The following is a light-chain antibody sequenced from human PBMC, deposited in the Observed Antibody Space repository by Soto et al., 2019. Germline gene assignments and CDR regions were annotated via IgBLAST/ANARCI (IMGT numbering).Light chain of an antibody. CDR2: SNT. V-gene: IGLV1-47*02. Sequence: QSVLTQPPSASGTPGQRVTISCSGSSSNIGSNFVSWYQQLPGTAPKLLIYSNTQRPSGVPDRFSGSKSGTSASLAISGLRSADEADYYCATWDDSLSAWVFGGGTKVTVL. CDR1: SSNIGSNF. J-gene: IGLJ3*02. CDR3: ATWDDSLSAWV.